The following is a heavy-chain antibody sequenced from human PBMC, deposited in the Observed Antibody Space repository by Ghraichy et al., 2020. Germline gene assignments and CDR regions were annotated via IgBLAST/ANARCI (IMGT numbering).Heavy chain of an antibody. V-gene: IGHV4-4*02. Sequence: SETLSLTCAVSGDSISSNYWWSWVRQPPGKGLEWIEEIFHSGSTYYTPSLNRRITISLDKSKNHFSLKMTSVTAADTAVYYCAREIDQLRYFDSWGQGTLGTVSS. CDR2: IFHSGST. D-gene: IGHD2-2*01. CDR3: AREIDQLRYFDS. J-gene: IGHJ4*02. CDR1: GDSISSNYW.